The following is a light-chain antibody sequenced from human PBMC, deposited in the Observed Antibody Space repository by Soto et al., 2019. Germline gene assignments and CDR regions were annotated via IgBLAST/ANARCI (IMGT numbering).Light chain of an antibody. Sequence: DIQMTQSPSSLSASVGDRVTITCRASQSISRYLNWYQQKPGKAPKLLIYAASSLQSGGPSRFSGSGSGTDFTLIISSLQPEDFATYHCQQSYNTPFTFGPGTKVDIK. CDR2: AAS. CDR1: QSISRY. V-gene: IGKV1-39*01. CDR3: QQSYNTPFT. J-gene: IGKJ3*01.